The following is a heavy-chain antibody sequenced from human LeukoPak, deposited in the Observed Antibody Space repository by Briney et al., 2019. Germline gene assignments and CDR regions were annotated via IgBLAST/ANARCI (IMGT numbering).Heavy chain of an antibody. Sequence: GGSLRLSCAASGFTFSSYSMNWVRQAPGKGLEWVSSISSSSSYIYYADSVKGRFTISRDNAKNSLYLQMNSLRAEDTAVYYCAGEDGLLKGFDYWGQGTLVTVSS. CDR3: AGEDGLLKGFDY. CDR1: GFTFSSYS. J-gene: IGHJ4*02. D-gene: IGHD1-26*01. V-gene: IGHV3-21*01. CDR2: ISSSSSYI.